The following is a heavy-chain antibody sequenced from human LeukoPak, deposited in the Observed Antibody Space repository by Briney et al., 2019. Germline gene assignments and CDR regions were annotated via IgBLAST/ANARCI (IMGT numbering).Heavy chain of an antibody. Sequence: SETLSLTCTVSGGSISSCYWSWIRQPAGKALEWIGRIYTSGSTNYNPSLKSRVTISLDTSKNQFSLKLSSVTAADTAVYYCARAILSGYPDSWGQGTLVIVFS. J-gene: IGHJ4*02. CDR1: GGSISSCY. V-gene: IGHV4-4*07. CDR3: ARAILSGYPDS. CDR2: IYTSGST. D-gene: IGHD3-3*01.